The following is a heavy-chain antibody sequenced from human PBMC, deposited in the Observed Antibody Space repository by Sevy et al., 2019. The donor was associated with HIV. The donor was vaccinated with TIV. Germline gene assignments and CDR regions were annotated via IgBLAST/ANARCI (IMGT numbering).Heavy chain of an antibody. CDR3: ARVRKAARLIDY. V-gene: IGHV4-61*01. Sequence: SETQSLTCTVSGGSVSSGSYYWSWIRQPPGKGLEWIGYIYDSGSTNYNPSLKSRVTISVDTSKNQFSLKLSSVTAADTAVYYCARVRKAARLIDYWGQGTLVTVSS. D-gene: IGHD6-6*01. CDR2: IYDSGST. J-gene: IGHJ4*02. CDR1: GGSVSSGSYY.